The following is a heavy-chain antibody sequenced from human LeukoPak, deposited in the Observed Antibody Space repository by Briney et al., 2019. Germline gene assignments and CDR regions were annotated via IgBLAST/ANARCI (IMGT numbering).Heavy chain of an antibody. V-gene: IGHV3-30-3*01. J-gene: IGHJ4*02. D-gene: IGHD3-10*01. Sequence: GRSLRLSCAASGFTFSSYAMHWVRQAPGKGLEWVAVISYDGSNKYYADSVKGRFTISRDNSKNTLYLQMNSLRAEDTAVYYCAKANLLWFGEYLDYWGQGTLVTVSS. CDR2: ISYDGSNK. CDR1: GFTFSSYA. CDR3: AKANLLWFGEYLDY.